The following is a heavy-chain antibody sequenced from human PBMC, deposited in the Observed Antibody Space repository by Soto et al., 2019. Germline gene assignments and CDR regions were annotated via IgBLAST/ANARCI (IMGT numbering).Heavy chain of an antibody. J-gene: IGHJ5*02. CDR2: VSYSGST. CDR3: ARHGSDSGRFFFDP. V-gene: IGHV4-59*08. D-gene: IGHD6-19*01. Sequence: ASETLSLTCSLSGGAIGGYYWSWIRQPPGKALEWIGYVSYSGSTDYHPSLKSRVSISIDTSKNQFSLKMISVTAADTAVYYCARHGSDSGRFFFDPWGQGALVTVSS. CDR1: GGAIGGYY.